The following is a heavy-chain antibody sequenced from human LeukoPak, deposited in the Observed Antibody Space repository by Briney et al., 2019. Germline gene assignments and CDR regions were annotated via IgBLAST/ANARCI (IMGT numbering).Heavy chain of an antibody. Sequence: GGSLRLSCAASGFTFSSYWMHWVRQAPGKGLVWVSRINSDGSTTSYADSVKGRFTISRDNAKNTLYLQMNSLRAEDTAVYYCARDGGYQLLAYWFDPWGQGTLVTVSS. CDR1: GFTFSSYW. V-gene: IGHV3-74*01. J-gene: IGHJ5*02. CDR2: INSDGSTT. D-gene: IGHD2-2*01. CDR3: ARDGGYQLLAYWFDP.